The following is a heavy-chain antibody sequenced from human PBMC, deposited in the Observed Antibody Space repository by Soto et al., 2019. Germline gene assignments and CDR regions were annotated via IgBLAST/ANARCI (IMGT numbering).Heavy chain of an antibody. CDR2: VIPLFDTA. Sequence: QVQVVQSGAEVKKPGSSVKVSCKVSGGIFTNNAISWVRQAXGQGXXXXXGVIPLFDTAYYAQIFRGRLRISADGATTTAYMELSGLTSADTAVYFCATGGHNDGYNFYHGMDVWGQGTTVTVS. V-gene: IGHV1-69*01. J-gene: IGHJ6*02. D-gene: IGHD5-18*01. CDR1: GGIFTNNA. CDR3: ATGGHNDGYNFYHGMDV.